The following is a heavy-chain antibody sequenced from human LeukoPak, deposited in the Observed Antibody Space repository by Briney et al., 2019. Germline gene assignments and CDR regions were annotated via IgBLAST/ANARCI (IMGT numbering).Heavy chain of an antibody. J-gene: IGHJ3*02. V-gene: IGHV3-23*01. CDR3: AKDPNGDYIGTFDI. Sequence: GGTLRLSCAASGITFSKYGMSWVRQAPGKGLEWGATVFGSGVPTYYADPVQGRFTISRDNSENTLYLQMNSLRAEDTAIYYCAKDPNGDYIGTFDIWGQGTMVIAS. D-gene: IGHD4-17*01. CDR2: VFGSGVPT. CDR1: GITFSKYG.